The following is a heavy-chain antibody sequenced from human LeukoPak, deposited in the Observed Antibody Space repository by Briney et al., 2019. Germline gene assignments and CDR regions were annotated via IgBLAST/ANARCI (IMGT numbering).Heavy chain of an antibody. J-gene: IGHJ4*02. CDR3: SGREVGLDY. CDR2: IYDSGSN. D-gene: IGHD1-26*01. Sequence: SGTLSLTCTVSGGSLISSNYYWGWIRQPPGKGLEWIGNIYDSGSNYYNPSLKSRVTISEEASKNQFSLKLSPGTAADTAVYYCSGREVGLDYWGQGTLVTVSS. V-gene: IGHV4-39*01. CDR1: GGSLISSNYY.